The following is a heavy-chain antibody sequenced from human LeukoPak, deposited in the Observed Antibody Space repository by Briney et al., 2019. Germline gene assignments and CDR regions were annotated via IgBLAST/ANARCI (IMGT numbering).Heavy chain of an antibody. Sequence: SETLSLTCTVSGGSISSHYRSWIRQPPGKGLEWIGYINYSGSTNYNPSLKSRVTISVDTSKNQFSLKVSAVTAADTAVYYCASGSYYFDYWGQGHLVTVSS. D-gene: IGHD1-26*01. J-gene: IGHJ4*02. CDR3: ASGSYYFDY. CDR1: GGSISSHY. V-gene: IGHV4-59*11. CDR2: INYSGST.